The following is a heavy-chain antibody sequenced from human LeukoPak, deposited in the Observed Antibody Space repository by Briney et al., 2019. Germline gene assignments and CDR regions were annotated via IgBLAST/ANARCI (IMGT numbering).Heavy chain of an antibody. CDR2: ISAYNGNT. J-gene: IGHJ6*02. V-gene: IGHV1-18*01. CDR1: GYTFTSYG. D-gene: IGHD3-16*01. CDR3: ARSGHSQGNYDYVWGSPPYYYYYGMDV. Sequence: HGASVKVSCKASGYTFTSYGISWVRQAPGQGLEWMGWISAYNGNTNYAQTLQGRVTMTTDTSTSTAYMELRSLRSDDTAVYYCARSGHSQGNYDYVWGSPPYYYYYGMDVWGQGTTVTVSS.